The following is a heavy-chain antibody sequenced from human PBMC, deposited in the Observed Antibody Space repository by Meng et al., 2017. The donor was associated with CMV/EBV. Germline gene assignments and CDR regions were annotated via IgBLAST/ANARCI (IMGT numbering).Heavy chain of an antibody. V-gene: IGHV1-69*05. CDR1: GGTFSSYA. Sequence: SVKVSCKASGGTFSSYAISWVRQAPGQGLEWMGGIIPIFGTANYAQKFQGRVTITTDESTSTAYMELSSLRSEGTAVYYCARDQTIHQQLGDGWFDPWGQGTLVTVSS. CDR2: IIPIFGTA. CDR3: ARDQTIHQQLGDGWFDP. D-gene: IGHD6-13*01. J-gene: IGHJ5*02.